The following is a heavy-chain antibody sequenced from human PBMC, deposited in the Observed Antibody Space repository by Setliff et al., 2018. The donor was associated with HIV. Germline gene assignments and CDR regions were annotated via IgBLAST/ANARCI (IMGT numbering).Heavy chain of an antibody. V-gene: IGHV1-69*10. D-gene: IGHD6-13*01. Sequence: GASVKVSCKASGGTFSRYAITWVRQTPGQGPEWMGGIIPILGIPNYAQKFQGRVTITADKSTSIASMELRSLISKDTAVYYCASSRHPVASFDYWGQRTLVTVSS. CDR3: ASSRHPVASFDY. CDR1: GGTFSRYA. CDR2: IIPILGIP. J-gene: IGHJ4*02.